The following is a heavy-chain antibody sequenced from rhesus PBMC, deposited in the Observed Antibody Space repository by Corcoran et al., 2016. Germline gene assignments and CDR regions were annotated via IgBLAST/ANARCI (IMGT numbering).Heavy chain of an antibody. CDR2: INANSVT. J-gene: IGHJ5-1*01. CDR3: ASPFERGRFEV. V-gene: IGHV4S9*01. D-gene: IGHD3-34*01. Sequence: QVRLQESGPGLVQSSETLSLTCAVSGGSMSESSFWNWIRQPPGKGLEWIGNINANSVTSYHPSLKSRVTISQDTSNNQFFLKVTSVTAADTAVYYCASPFERGRFEVWGAGIFVTVSS. CDR1: GGSMSESSF.